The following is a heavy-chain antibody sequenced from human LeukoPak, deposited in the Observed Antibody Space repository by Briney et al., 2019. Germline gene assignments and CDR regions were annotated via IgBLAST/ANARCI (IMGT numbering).Heavy chain of an antibody. Sequence: GGSLRLSCAASGFTFSSYAMSWVRQAPGKGLEWVLGIGGSGGSTYFADSVKGRFTISRDNSKNTLYLQMNSLRVEDTAVYYCAKGPVVTLDYWGQGTLVTVSS. V-gene: IGHV3-23*01. CDR3: AKGPVVTLDY. J-gene: IGHJ4*02. CDR2: IGGSGGST. D-gene: IGHD4-23*01. CDR1: GFTFSSYA.